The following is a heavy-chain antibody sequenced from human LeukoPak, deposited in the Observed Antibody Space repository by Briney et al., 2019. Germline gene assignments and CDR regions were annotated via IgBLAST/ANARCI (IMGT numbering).Heavy chain of an antibody. D-gene: IGHD3-10*01. V-gene: IGHV4-59*12. Sequence: PSETLSLTCTVSGGSISRYYWSWIRQPPGKGLEWIGYIYYSGSTNYNPSLKSRVSISVDTSKNQFSLKLSSLTAADTAVYYCARDFFNYYGSGSYSIHGMDVWGQGITVIVSS. CDR3: ARDFFNYYGSGSYSIHGMDV. J-gene: IGHJ6*02. CDR1: GGSISRYY. CDR2: IYYSGST.